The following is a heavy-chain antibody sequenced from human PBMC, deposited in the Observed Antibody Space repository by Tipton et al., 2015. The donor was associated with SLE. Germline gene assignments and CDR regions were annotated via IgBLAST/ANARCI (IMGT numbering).Heavy chain of an antibody. CDR3: ARDTYYYDSSGYPIDY. D-gene: IGHD3-22*01. V-gene: IGHV3-23*01. CDR2: ISATAGST. CDR1: GFKFSGYA. Sequence: SLRLSCAASGFKFSGYAMSWVRQVPGKGLEWVSAISATAGSTYYSGSVEGRFTISRFNAKNSLYLQMNSLRAEDTAVYYCARDTYYYDSSGYPIDYWGQGTLVTVSS. J-gene: IGHJ4*02.